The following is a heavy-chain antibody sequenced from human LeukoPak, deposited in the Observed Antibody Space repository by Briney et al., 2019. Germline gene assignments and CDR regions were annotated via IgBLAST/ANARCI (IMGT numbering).Heavy chain of an antibody. J-gene: IGHJ4*02. CDR2: IYTSGST. Sequence: PSETLSLTCTVSGVSISSGGYYWSWMRQPAGKGLEWVGRIYTSGSTNYNPSLKSRVTISVDTSKNQFSLKLSSVTAADTAVYYCASTDDGRYYDSSGYLVGYWGQGTLVTVSS. CDR1: GVSISSGGYY. CDR3: ASTDDGRYYDSSGYLVGY. V-gene: IGHV4-61*02. D-gene: IGHD3-22*01.